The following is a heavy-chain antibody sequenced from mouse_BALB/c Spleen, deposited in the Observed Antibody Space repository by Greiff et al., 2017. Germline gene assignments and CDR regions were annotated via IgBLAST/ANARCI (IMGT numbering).Heavy chain of an antibody. J-gene: IGHJ3*01. CDR1: GDSITSGY. D-gene: IGHD2-4*01. V-gene: IGHV3-8*02. CDR2: ISYSGST. CDR3: ARYGDYGAWFAY. Sequence: EVKLMESGPSLVKPSQTLSLTCSVTGDSITSGYCNWIRKFPGNKLEYMGYISYSGSTYYNPSLKSRISITRDTSKNQYYLQLNSVTTEDTATYYCARYGDYGAWFAYWGQGTLVTVSA.